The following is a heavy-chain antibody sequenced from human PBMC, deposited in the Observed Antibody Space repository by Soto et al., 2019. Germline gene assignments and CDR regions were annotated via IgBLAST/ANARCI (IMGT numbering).Heavy chain of an antibody. CDR3: ARDGRLTFGGVIASTRYWFDP. V-gene: IGHV6-1*01. CDR2: TYYRSKWYN. D-gene: IGHD3-16*01. CDR1: GDSVSSNSAA. Sequence: SQTLSLTCAISGDSVSSNSAAWNWIRQSPSRGLEWLGRTYYRSKWYNDYAVSVKSRITINPDTSKNQFSLQLNSVTPEDTAVYYCARDGRLTFGGVIASTRYWFDPWGQGTLVTAPQ. J-gene: IGHJ5*02.